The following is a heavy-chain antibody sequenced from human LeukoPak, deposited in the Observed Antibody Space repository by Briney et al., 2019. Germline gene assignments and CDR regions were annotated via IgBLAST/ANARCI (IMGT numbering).Heavy chain of an antibody. CDR1: GFTFGSYG. D-gene: IGHD3-10*01. Sequence: GRSLRLSCAASGFTFGSYGMHWVRQAPGKGLEWVAVISYDGSNKYYADSVKGRFTISRDNSKNTLYLQMNSLRAEDTAVYYCAKDHVVGEWRGFYYYYYGMNVWGQGTTVTVSS. J-gene: IGHJ6*02. V-gene: IGHV3-30*18. CDR2: ISYDGSNK. CDR3: AKDHVVGEWRGFYYYYYGMNV.